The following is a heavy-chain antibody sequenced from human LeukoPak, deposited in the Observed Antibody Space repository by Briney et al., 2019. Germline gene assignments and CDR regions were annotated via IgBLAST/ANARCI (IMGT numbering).Heavy chain of an antibody. CDR1: GFTVSSYY. Sequence: PGGSLRLSCAASGFTVSSYYMSWLRQAPGKGLEWVAIIYSGGTTYYTDSVKGRFTISRGISENTVYHQMNSLRVEDAAVYYCARGYCSGGSCYSNDYYYLDVWGKGTTVTVSS. CDR3: ARGYCSGGSCYSNDYYYLDV. V-gene: IGHV3-53*01. D-gene: IGHD2-15*01. CDR2: IYSGGTT. J-gene: IGHJ6*03.